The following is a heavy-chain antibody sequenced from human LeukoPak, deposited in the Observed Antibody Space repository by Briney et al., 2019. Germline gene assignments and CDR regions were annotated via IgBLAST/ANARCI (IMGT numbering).Heavy chain of an antibody. Sequence: PSETLSLTCTVSSDSISRYYWSWIRQSPGKALEWIGYMYHGGSAHYSPSLKSRVTISIDTSKNQISLKVASVTAADTAVYFCARVRGQLWPPDYWGQGTQVIVSS. CDR3: ARVRGQLWPPDY. V-gene: IGHV4-59*01. D-gene: IGHD1-1*01. J-gene: IGHJ4*02. CDR2: MYHGGSA. CDR1: SDSISRYY.